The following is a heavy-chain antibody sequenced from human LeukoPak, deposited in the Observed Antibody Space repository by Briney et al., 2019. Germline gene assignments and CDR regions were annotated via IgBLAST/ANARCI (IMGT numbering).Heavy chain of an antibody. Sequence: SGGSLRLSCAASGFTFSSYAMSWVRQAPGEGLEWVSGISGSGGSTYYADSVKGRFTISRDNSKNTLYLQMNSLRAEDTAVYYCAKVIYYYDSSGYRRPSWFDPWGQGTLVTVSA. CDR1: GFTFSSYA. D-gene: IGHD3-22*01. CDR3: AKVIYYYDSSGYRRPSWFDP. V-gene: IGHV3-23*01. J-gene: IGHJ5*02. CDR2: ISGSGGST.